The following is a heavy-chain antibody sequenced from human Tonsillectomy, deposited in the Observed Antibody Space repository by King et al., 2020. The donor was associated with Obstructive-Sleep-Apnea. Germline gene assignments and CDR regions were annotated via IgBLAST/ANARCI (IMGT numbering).Heavy chain of an antibody. CDR3: AKDRGWLQFDF. J-gene: IGHJ4*02. CDR1: GFTFSNSW. CDR2: IGPDGNNQ. V-gene: IGHV3-7*01. Sequence: EVQLVESGGGLVQPGGSLRLSCAGSGFTFSNSWMSWVRQAQGKGQQWVACIGPDGNNQHYADSVKCRFTISRDNAKNALFLQLNSLRAGDTAMYFCAKDRGWLQFDFWVPGTLVTVSS. D-gene: IGHD5-24*01.